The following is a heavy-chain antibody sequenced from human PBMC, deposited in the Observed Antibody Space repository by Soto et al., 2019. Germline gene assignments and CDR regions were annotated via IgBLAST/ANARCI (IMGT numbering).Heavy chain of an antibody. CDR2: ISYSSNTI. CDR3: AGKTLYCRSPRVYNGMDV. CDR1: GFAFSSYS. Sequence: EVQLVESGGGLVQPGGSLRLSCAASGFAFSSYSMNWVRQAPGKGLEWVSYISYSSNTIYYADSVKGRFTISRDNARNSLYLQMSSLRDEDTAVYYCAGKTLYCRSPRVYNGMDVWGQGTTVTVSS. V-gene: IGHV3-48*02. J-gene: IGHJ6*02. D-gene: IGHD2-15*01.